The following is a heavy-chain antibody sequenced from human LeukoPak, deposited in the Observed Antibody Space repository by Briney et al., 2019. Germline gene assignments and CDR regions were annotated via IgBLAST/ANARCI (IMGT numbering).Heavy chain of an antibody. J-gene: IGHJ3*01. V-gene: IGHV1-18*01. CDR3: ARIRDGYNDAYDL. D-gene: IGHD5-24*01. CDR2: ISAYNGNT. CDR1: GYTFTSYG. Sequence: ASVKVSCKASGYTFTSYGISWVRRAPGQGLEWMGWISAYNGNTNYAQNFQGRVTLTRDTSTSTVYMELSSLRSEDTAIYYCARIRDGYNDAYDLWGQGTVVTVPS.